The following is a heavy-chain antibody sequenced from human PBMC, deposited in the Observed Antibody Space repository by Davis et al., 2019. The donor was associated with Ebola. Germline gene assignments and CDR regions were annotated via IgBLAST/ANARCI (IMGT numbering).Heavy chain of an antibody. CDR2: TYYNGNA. CDR1: GGSINGGGYY. V-gene: IGHV4-31*03. CDR3: ARWKFLEGFDY. Sequence: LRLSCTVSGGSINGGGYYWTWIRQHPEKGLEWIGCTYYNGNAHYNPSLKSRVSISVDTSRNQFSLNLTSVTAADTAVYYCARWKFLEGFDYWGQGTLVPVSS. J-gene: IGHJ4*02. D-gene: IGHD1-1*01.